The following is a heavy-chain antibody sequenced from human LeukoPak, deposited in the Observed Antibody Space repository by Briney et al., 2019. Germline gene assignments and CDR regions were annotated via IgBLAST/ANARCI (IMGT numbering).Heavy chain of an antibody. D-gene: IGHD2-15*01. Sequence: SGGSLRLSCAASGFTFSSYAMSWVRQAPGKGLEWVSAISGSGGSTYYADSVKGRFTISRDNSKNTLYLQMNSLRAEDTAVYYCARDVGYCSGGSCYNWFDPWGQGTLVTVSS. CDR1: GFTFSSYA. CDR3: ARDVGYCSGGSCYNWFDP. V-gene: IGHV3-23*01. J-gene: IGHJ5*02. CDR2: ISGSGGST.